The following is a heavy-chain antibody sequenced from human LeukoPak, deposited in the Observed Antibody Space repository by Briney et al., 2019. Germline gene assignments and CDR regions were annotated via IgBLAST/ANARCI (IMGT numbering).Heavy chain of an antibody. V-gene: IGHV3-23*01. CDR3: AKDQFDYVWGSDIDY. CDR1: GFTFSNYA. D-gene: IGHD3-16*01. CDR2: ISGSGDST. J-gene: IGHJ4*02. Sequence: GGSLRLSCAASGFTFSNYAMSWVRQAPGKGLEWVSIISGSGDSTYYADSVKGRFTISRDNSKNTLYLQMNSLRVEDTAIYYCAKDQFDYVWGSDIDYWGQGTLVTVSS.